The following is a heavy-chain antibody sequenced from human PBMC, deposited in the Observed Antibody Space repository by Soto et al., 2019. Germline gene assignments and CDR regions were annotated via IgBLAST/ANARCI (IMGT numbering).Heavy chain of an antibody. V-gene: IGHV4-34*01. Sequence: SETLSLTCAVSGASLSGYFRSWIRQPPGKGLEWIGDTNDSENTNYNPSLKSRVTISVDTSKNQFSLRLTSVTAADTAVYYCATHPPYGPLDHWGQGTLVTVSS. J-gene: IGHJ4*02. CDR1: GASLSGYF. CDR3: ATHPPYGPLDH. CDR2: TNDSENT. D-gene: IGHD4-17*01.